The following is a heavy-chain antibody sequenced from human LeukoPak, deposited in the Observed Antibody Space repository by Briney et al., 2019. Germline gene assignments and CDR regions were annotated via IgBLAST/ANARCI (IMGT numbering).Heavy chain of an antibody. CDR3: AKAPGTTFDY. Sequence: SETLSLTCTVPGGSISSSSYYWGWIRPPPGKGLEWIGSIYYSGSTYYNPSLKSRVTISVDTSKNQFSLQLNSVTAADTAVYYCAKAPGTTFDYWGHGNMVTVSS. CDR2: IYYSGST. CDR1: GGSISSSSYY. D-gene: IGHD4-17*01. J-gene: IGHJ4*01. V-gene: IGHV4-39*01.